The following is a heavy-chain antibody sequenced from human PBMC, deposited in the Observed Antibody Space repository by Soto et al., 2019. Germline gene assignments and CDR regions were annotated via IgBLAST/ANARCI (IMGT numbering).Heavy chain of an antibody. V-gene: IGHV1-2*04. Sequence: GASVKVSCKASGYTFTGYYMHWVRQAPGQGLEWMGWINHNSGGTNYAQKFQGWVTMTRDTSISTAYMELSRLRSDDTAVYYCAREGGGATENNDAFDIWGQGTMVTVSS. J-gene: IGHJ3*02. CDR1: GYTFTGYY. CDR3: AREGGGATENNDAFDI. CDR2: INHNSGGT. D-gene: IGHD1-26*01.